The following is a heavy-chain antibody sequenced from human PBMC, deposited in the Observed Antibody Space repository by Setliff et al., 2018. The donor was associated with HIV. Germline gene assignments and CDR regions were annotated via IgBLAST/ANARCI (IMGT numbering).Heavy chain of an antibody. D-gene: IGHD3-10*01. CDR2: IIPIFGTA. CDR3: ARGVYHGFGSYGDY. CDR1: GGTFSSYA. J-gene: IGHJ4*02. Sequence: SVKVSCKASGGTFSSYAISWVRQAPGQGLEWMGGIIPIFGTANYAQKFQGRVTITADESTSTAYMELSSMRSEDTAVYYCARGVYHGFGSYGDYWGQGTLVTVSS. V-gene: IGHV1-69*13.